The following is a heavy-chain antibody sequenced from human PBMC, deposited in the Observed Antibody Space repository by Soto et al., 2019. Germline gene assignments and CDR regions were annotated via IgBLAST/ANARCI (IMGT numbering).Heavy chain of an antibody. J-gene: IGHJ5*01. Sequence: SETLSLTCTVSGYSIGSGSYYWSLIRKPPEKGREWIGYIYYSGSTNSDPSLKSRVTSAVDTFKNQLSLKLSSVAAADTAVYYCARLAVPTSGTTRLSRWFDYWGQGILVTFTS. D-gene: IGHD1-1*01. CDR1: GYSIGSGSYY. CDR2: IYYSGST. CDR3: ARLAVPTSGTTRLSRWFDY. V-gene: IGHV4-61*01.